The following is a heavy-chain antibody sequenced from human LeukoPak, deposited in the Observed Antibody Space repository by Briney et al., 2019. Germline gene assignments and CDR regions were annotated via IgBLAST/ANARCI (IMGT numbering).Heavy chain of an antibody. CDR3: ARDSSGWYLPEYFQH. D-gene: IGHD6-19*01. CDR2: IGKSGRTT. V-gene: IGHV3-48*04. CDR1: GFDFSTYS. Sequence: GGSLRLSCAASGFDFSTYSMNWVRQAPGKGLEWVSYIGKSGRTTYYADSVKGRFTISRDNAKNSLYLQMNSLRAEDTAVYYCARDSSGWYLPEYFQHWGQGTLVTVSS. J-gene: IGHJ1*01.